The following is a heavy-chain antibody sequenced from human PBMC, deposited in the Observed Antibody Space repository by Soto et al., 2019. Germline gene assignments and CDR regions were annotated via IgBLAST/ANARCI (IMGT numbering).Heavy chain of an antibody. J-gene: IGHJ5*02. V-gene: IGHV3-23*01. CDR2: ISGSGGST. CDR3: AKDRVGCSGGSCYLMSNWFDP. D-gene: IGHD2-15*01. Sequence: EVQLLESGGGLVQPGGSLRLSCAASGFTFSSYAMSWVRQAPGKGLEWVSAISGSGGSTYYADSVKGRFTISRDNSKNTLHLQMNSLRAEDTAVYYCAKDRVGCSGGSCYLMSNWFDPWGQGTLVTVSS. CDR1: GFTFSSYA.